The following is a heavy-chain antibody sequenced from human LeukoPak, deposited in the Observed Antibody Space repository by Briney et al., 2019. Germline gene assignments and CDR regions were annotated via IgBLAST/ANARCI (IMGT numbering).Heavy chain of an antibody. CDR1: GGSISGSNW. CDR3: ARGRRIAAAGQYFQH. D-gene: IGHD6-13*01. J-gene: IGHJ1*01. V-gene: IGHV4-4*02. Sequence: SETLSLTCAVSGGSISGSNWWSWVRQPPGKGLEWIGEIYHSGSTNYNPSLKSRVTISVDKSKNQFSLKLSSVTAADTAVYYCARGRRIAAAGQYFQHWGQGTLVTVSS. CDR2: IYHSGST.